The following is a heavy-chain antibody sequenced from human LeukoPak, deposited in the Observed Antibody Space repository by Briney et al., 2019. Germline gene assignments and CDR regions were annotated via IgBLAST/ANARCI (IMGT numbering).Heavy chain of an antibody. CDR1: GFTFGSSA. CDR2: ISTSGSHI. D-gene: IGHD3-22*01. V-gene: IGHV3-48*03. J-gene: IGHJ4*02. CDR3: ARAEGYYDSSGFNYYFDY. Sequence: GGSLRLSCAATGFTFGSSAMHWVRQAPGNGLEWISYISTSGSHIFYADSVEGRFTISRDNTKNSVYLQMNTLRAEDTAVYYCARAEGYYDSSGFNYYFDYWGQGTLVTVSS.